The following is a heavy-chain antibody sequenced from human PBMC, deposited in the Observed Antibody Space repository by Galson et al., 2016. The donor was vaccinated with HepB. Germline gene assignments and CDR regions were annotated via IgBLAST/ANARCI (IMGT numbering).Heavy chain of an antibody. V-gene: IGHV3-7*01. Sequence: SLRLSCAASGFPFSTFWMTWVRQAPGKGLEWVGNINQDGSGKYYSDSAEGRFTISRDNSRNTLDLQMNSLRAEDFAVYFCAKGYYFNSGSFSDWGQGTLVTVSS. J-gene: IGHJ4*02. D-gene: IGHD3-10*01. CDR3: AKGYYFNSGSFSD. CDR2: INQDGSGK. CDR1: GFPFSTFW.